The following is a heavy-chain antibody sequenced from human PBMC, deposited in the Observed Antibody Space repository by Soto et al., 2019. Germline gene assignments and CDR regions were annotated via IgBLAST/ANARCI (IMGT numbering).Heavy chain of an antibody. J-gene: IGHJ3*02. Sequence: PGGSLRLSCAASGFTFSSYGMHWVRQAPGKGLEWVAVIWYDGSNKYYADSVKGRFTISRDNSKNTLYLQMNSLRAEDTAVYYCASLELPTNDAFAIWGQGTMVTVSS. V-gene: IGHV3-33*01. CDR1: GFTFSSYG. CDR3: ASLELPTNDAFAI. D-gene: IGHD1-26*01. CDR2: IWYDGSNK.